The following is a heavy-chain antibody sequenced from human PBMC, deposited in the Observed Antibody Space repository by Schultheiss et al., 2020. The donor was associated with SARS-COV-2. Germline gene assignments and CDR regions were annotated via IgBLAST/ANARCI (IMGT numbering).Heavy chain of an antibody. Sequence: GESLKISCAASGFTVSSNYMSWVRQAPGKGLEWVSVIYSGGSTYYADSVKGRFTISRDNSKNTLYLQMNSLRAEDTAVYYCARVCCGIAVAGDAFDIRGQGTMVTVSS. J-gene: IGHJ3*02. CDR2: IYSGGST. CDR1: GFTVSSNY. V-gene: IGHV3-66*01. D-gene: IGHD6-19*01. CDR3: ARVCCGIAVAGDAFDI.